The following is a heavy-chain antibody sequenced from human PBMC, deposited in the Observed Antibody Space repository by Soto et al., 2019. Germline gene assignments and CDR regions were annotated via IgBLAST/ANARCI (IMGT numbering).Heavy chain of an antibody. Sequence: SETLSLTCTVSGGSISGDYYHWTWIRQSPEKGLEWIGYIHHSGSILYNPSLKSRLTISVDTSKNQFSLHLSSVTAADTAVYFCAREDEGGDILDVWGQGTTVTVSS. V-gene: IGHV4-30-4*08. CDR1: GGSISGDYYH. D-gene: IGHD2-21*02. J-gene: IGHJ6*02. CDR2: IHHSGSI. CDR3: AREDEGGDILDV.